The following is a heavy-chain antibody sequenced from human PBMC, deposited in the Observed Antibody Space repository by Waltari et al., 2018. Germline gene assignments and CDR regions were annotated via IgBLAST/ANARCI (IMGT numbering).Heavy chain of an antibody. D-gene: IGHD3-3*01. CDR3: ARGHDFWSGYQNALDY. CDR2: LNPSTWTP. Sequence: QVQLVQSGSELKKPGASVKVSCKASGYIFTSNAINWVRQAPGQGLEWMGWLNPSTWTPMYARGVTVRFVFSWDTSVTAEYLQITSLKAEDTAMYYCARGHDFWSGYQNALDYWGQGTLFTVSS. V-gene: IGHV7-4-1*02. J-gene: IGHJ4*02. CDR1: GYIFTSNA.